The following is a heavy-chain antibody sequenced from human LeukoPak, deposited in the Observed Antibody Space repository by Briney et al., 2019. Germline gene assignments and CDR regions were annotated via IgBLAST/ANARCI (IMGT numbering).Heavy chain of an antibody. Sequence: SETLSLTCAVYGGSFSGYYWSWIRQPPGTGLEWIGEINHSGSTNYNPSLKSRVTISVDTSKNQFSLKLSSVTAADTAVYYCASSGYYYLMYYWGQGTLVTVSS. CDR3: ASSGYYYLMYY. CDR1: GGSFSGYY. CDR2: INHSGST. V-gene: IGHV4-34*01. J-gene: IGHJ4*02. D-gene: IGHD3-22*01.